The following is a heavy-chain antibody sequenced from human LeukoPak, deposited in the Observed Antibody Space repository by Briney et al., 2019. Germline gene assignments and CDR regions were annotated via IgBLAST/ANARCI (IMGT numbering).Heavy chain of an antibody. D-gene: IGHD6-19*01. CDR3: ARTGVTVAGPFYAFDI. CDR1: GASVSNYD. V-gene: IGHV4-4*07. J-gene: IGHJ3*02. CDR2: IYTSGST. Sequence: SETLSLTCTVSGASVSNYDWSWIRQPPGKGLEWIGRIYTSGSTNYNPSLKSRVTMSVDTSKNQFSLKLSSVTAADTAVYYCARTGVTVAGPFYAFDIWGQGTMVTVSA.